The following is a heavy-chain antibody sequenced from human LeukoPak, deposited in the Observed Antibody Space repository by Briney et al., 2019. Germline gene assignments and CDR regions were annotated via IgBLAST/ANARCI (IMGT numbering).Heavy chain of an antibody. CDR1: GFTFNTYA. Sequence: GGSLRLSCAVSGFTFNTYAMSWVRQTPGKGLEWVSAISDTGGSTYYADSVKGRFTISRDNSKNTLYLQMNSLRAEDTAVYYCARIGYSSSSFDYWGQGTLVTVSS. V-gene: IGHV3-23*01. CDR3: ARIGYSSSSFDY. J-gene: IGHJ4*02. D-gene: IGHD6-13*01. CDR2: ISDTGGST.